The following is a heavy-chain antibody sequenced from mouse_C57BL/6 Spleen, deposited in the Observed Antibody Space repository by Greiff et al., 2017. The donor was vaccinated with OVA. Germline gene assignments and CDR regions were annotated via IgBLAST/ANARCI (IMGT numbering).Heavy chain of an antibody. CDR1: GYTFTSYW. V-gene: IGHV1-50*01. J-gene: IGHJ2*01. CDR3: ARSRAYSNYDYFDY. Sequence: QVQLQQPGAELVKPGASVKLSCKASGYTFTSYWMQWVKQRPGQGLEWIGEIDPSDSYTNYNQKFKGKATLTVDTSSSTAYMQLSSLTSEGAAVYYCARSRAYSNYDYFDYWGQGTTLTVSS. CDR2: IDPSDSYT. D-gene: IGHD2-5*01.